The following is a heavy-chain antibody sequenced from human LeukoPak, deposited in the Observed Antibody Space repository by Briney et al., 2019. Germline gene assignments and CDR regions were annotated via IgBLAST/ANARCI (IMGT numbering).Heavy chain of an antibody. CDR2: IKQDGSEK. J-gene: IGHJ6*02. D-gene: IGHD3-22*01. CDR1: GFTFSNYW. Sequence: GGSLGLSCAASGFTFSNYWMTWVRQAPGKGLEWVANIKQDGSEKYYVDSVKGRFTISRDNAKNSLYLQMNSLRAEDTAVYYCARSETTYYYDSSVYFYYYYGMDVWGQGTTVAVSS. CDR3: ARSETTYYYDSSVYFYYYYGMDV. V-gene: IGHV3-7*01.